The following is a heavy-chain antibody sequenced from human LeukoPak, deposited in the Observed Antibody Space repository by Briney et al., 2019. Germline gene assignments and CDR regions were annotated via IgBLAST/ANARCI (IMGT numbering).Heavy chain of an antibody. CDR1: GGSISSSNW. CDR3: ASVPDYDILTGYSPYYFDY. CDR2: IYHSGST. V-gene: IGHV4-4*02. D-gene: IGHD3-9*01. Sequence: SGTLSLTCAVSGGSISSSNWWSWVRQPPGKGLEWIGEIYHSGSTNYNPSLKSRATISVDKSKNQFSLKLSSVTAADTAVYYCASVPDYDILTGYSPYYFDYWGQGTLVTVSS. J-gene: IGHJ4*02.